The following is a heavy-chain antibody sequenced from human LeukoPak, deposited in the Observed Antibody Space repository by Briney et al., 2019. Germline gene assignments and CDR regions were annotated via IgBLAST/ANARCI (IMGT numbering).Heavy chain of an antibody. Sequence: GGSLRLSCAASGFTFSSYGMHWVRQAPGKGLEWVAVIWCDGSNKYYADSVKGRFTISRDNSKNTLYLQMNSLRAEDTAVYYCASGGTAMADLFDYWGQGTLVTVSS. J-gene: IGHJ4*02. V-gene: IGHV3-33*01. CDR2: IWCDGSNK. CDR1: GFTFSSYG. D-gene: IGHD5-18*01. CDR3: ASGGTAMADLFDY.